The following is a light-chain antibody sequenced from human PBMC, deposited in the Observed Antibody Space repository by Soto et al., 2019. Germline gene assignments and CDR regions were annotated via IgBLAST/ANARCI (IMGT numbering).Light chain of an antibody. J-gene: IGKJ5*01. CDR3: QQYGSSPRIT. CDR2: GAS. Sequence: EIVLTQSPGTLSLSPGERATLSCRASQSVSSSYLAWYQQKPGQAPRLLIYGASSRATGIPDRFSGSGSGTDFTLTISRLEPEAFAVYYCQQYGSSPRITFGQGKRLEIK. CDR1: QSVSSSY. V-gene: IGKV3-20*01.